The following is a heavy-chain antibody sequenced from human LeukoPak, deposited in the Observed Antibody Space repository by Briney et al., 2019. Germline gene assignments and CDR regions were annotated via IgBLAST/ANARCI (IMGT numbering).Heavy chain of an antibody. V-gene: IGHV3-30*04. CDR3: ARGGLYYYDSSGYPYYFDY. CDR2: ISYDGSNK. Sequence: GGSLRLSCAASGFTFSSYAMHWVRQAPGKGLEWVAVISYDGSNKYYADSVKGRFTISRDNSKNTLYLQMNSLRAEDTAVYYCARGGLYYYDSSGYPYYFDYWGQGTLVTVSS. J-gene: IGHJ4*02. CDR1: GFTFSSYA. D-gene: IGHD3-22*01.